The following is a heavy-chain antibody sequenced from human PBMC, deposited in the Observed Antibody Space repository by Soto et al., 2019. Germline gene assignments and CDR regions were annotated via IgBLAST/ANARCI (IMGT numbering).Heavy chain of an antibody. Sequence: QVQLVQSGAEVKKPGASVKVSCKASGYTFTGYYMHWVRQAPGQGLEWMGWINPKSGGTNSAQKFQGRVTMTRDTSISTAYMELRRLRSDDTAVYYCARGPKHNWFDPWSQGTLVTVSS. V-gene: IGHV1-2*02. CDR1: GYTFTGYY. J-gene: IGHJ5*02. CDR3: ARGPKHNWFDP. CDR2: INPKSGGT.